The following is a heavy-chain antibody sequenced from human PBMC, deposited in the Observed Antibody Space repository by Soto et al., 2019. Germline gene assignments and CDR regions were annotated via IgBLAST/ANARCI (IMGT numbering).Heavy chain of an antibody. CDR3: ARGKRCLVPDFAY. Sequence: QVQLVQSGAEVKKPGASVKVSCKASGYTFTSYGISWVRQAPGQGLEWMGWISAYNGNTNYAQKLQGRVTMTTDTPTSTANRELRGVRSDDTAVYYWARGKRCLVPDFAYGGQGTLVTVSS. J-gene: IGHJ4*02. V-gene: IGHV1-18*04. CDR2: ISAYNGNT. D-gene: IGHD6-19*01. CDR1: GYTFTSYG.